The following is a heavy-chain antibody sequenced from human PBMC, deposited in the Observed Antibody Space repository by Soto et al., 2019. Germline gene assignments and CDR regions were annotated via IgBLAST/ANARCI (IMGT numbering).Heavy chain of an antibody. CDR3: ARAVGGSYLFDY. V-gene: IGHV3-11*06. CDR2: ISSSATYT. CDR1: GFTFSDYY. J-gene: IGHJ4*02. D-gene: IGHD1-26*01. Sequence: VQLLESGGGLVQPGGSLRLSCAASGFTFSDYYMSWIRQAPGKGLEWVSFISSSATYTSYADSVKGRFTVSRDSAKNSLYLQMYSLTVEDTAVYYCARAVGGSYLFDYWGQGSLVTVSS.